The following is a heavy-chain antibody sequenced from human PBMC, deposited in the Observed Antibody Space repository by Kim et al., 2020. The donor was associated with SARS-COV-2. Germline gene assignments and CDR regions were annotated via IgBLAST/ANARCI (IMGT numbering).Heavy chain of an antibody. CDR3: AKDPGIVGATNDY. D-gene: IGHD1-26*01. Sequence: GGSLRLSCAASGFTFSSYGMHWVRQAPGKGLEWVAVISYDGSNKYYADSVKGRFTISRDNSKNTLYLQMNSLRAEDTAVYYCAKDPGIVGATNDYWGQGTLVTVSS. CDR1: GFTFSSYG. J-gene: IGHJ4*02. CDR2: ISYDGSNK. V-gene: IGHV3-30*18.